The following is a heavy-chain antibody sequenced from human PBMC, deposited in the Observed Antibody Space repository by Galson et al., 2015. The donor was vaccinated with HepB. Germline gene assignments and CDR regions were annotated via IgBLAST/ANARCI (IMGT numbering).Heavy chain of an antibody. Sequence: LSLTCTVSGVSISTYYWSWIRQPPGKGLEWIGYIYYIGSTNYNPSLKSRVTISLDSSKNQFSLKLSSVTAADTAVYYCARLSSGWNSPFDYWGQGTLVTVSS. CDR3: ARLSSGWNSPFDY. CDR2: IYYIGST. V-gene: IGHV4-59*01. CDR1: GVSISTYY. D-gene: IGHD6-19*01. J-gene: IGHJ4*02.